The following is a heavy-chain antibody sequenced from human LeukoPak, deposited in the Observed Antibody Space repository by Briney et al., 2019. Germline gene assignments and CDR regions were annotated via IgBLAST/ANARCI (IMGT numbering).Heavy chain of an antibody. CDR2: ISSSGSTI. V-gene: IGHV3-48*03. Sequence: PGGSLRLSCAASGFTFSSYEMNWVRQAPGKGLEWVSYISSSGSTIYYADSVKGRFTISRDNAKNSLYLQMNSLRAEDTAVYYCTRVEETATTAAIIRKYSYYYYMDVWGKGNTVTVSS. J-gene: IGHJ6*03. D-gene: IGHD4-11*01. CDR3: TRVEETATTAAIIRKYSYYYYMDV. CDR1: GFTFSSYE.